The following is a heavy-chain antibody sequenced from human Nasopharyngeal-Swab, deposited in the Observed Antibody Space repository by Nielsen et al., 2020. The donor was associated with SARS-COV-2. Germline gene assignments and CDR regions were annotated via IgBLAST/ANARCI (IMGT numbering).Heavy chain of an antibody. D-gene: IGHD3-3*01. Sequence: SETLSPTCTLSGASTSSGGYYWSWIRQHPGKGLEWIGYIYYSGSTYYNPSLKSRVTISVDTSKNQFSLKLSSVTAADTAVYYCARDHQAHTIYPYYGMDVWGQGTTVTVSS. CDR1: GASTSSGGYY. CDR2: IYYSGST. J-gene: IGHJ6*02. CDR3: ARDHQAHTIYPYYGMDV. V-gene: IGHV4-31*03.